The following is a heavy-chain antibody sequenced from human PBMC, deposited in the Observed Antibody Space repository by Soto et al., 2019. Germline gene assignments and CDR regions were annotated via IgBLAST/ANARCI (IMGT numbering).Heavy chain of an antibody. D-gene: IGHD2-15*01. CDR3: ASPAGTPNYHGMEV. V-gene: IGHV3-53*01. CDR1: VFSVSSNS. Sequence: GGSLRLSCTSSVFSVSSNSVNCVRQSPGTGLEWVSLTYSGGTTDYANSVKGRFTISRDNFKNTLFLQMNSLRAEDTAVYYCASPAGTPNYHGMEVLGQGTTVSVS. J-gene: IGHJ6*01. CDR2: TYSGGTT.